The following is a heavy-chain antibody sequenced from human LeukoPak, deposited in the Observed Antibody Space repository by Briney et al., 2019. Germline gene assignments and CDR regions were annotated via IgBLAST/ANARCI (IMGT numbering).Heavy chain of an antibody. CDR1: EYTFTSYD. CDR3: ARRVVVVPAATLYWYFDL. V-gene: IGHV1-8*01. CDR2: MNPNSGNT. J-gene: IGHJ2*01. D-gene: IGHD2-2*01. Sequence: ASVKVSCKASEYTFTSYDINWVRQATGQGLEWMGWMNPNSGNTVYAQKFQGRVTMTEDTSTDTAYMELSSLRSEDTAVYYCARRVVVVPAATLYWYFDLWGRGTLVTVSS.